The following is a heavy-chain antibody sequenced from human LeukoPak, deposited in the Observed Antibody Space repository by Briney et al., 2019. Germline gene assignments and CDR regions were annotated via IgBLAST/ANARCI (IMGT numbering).Heavy chain of an antibody. CDR2: IHSSGSPI. J-gene: IGHJ4*02. CDR1: GVSFCRYE. CDR3: ARKVDTMIGSLEY. Sequence: GGSLRLSCATSGVSFCRYEMNWVCHAPRQGLEWVSYIHSSGSPIYYADSVKGRFTISRDNAKNSLYLHMTSLRAEDTAVYYCARKVDTMIGSLEYWGQGALVTVSS. V-gene: IGHV3-48*03. D-gene: IGHD3-22*01.